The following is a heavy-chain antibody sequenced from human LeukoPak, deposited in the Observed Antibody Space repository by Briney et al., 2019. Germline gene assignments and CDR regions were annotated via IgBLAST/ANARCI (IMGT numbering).Heavy chain of an antibody. CDR1: GFTFSSYA. V-gene: IGHV3-23*01. Sequence: GGSLRLSCAASGFTFSSYAMSWVRQAPGKGLEWVSTISGSGSSTDYADSVKGRFTISRDNSKKTLSLQMNSLRAEDTALYYCAKYRSTTAAGKDFDYWGQGTLVTVSS. D-gene: IGHD6-25*01. CDR3: AKYRSTTAAGKDFDY. CDR2: ISGSGSST. J-gene: IGHJ4*02.